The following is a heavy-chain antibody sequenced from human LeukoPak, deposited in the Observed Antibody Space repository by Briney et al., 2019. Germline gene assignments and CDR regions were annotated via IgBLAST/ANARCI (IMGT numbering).Heavy chain of an antibody. CDR2: INPNSGGT. J-gene: IGHJ2*01. CDR1: GYTFTGYY. V-gene: IGHV1-2*02. CDR3: ARDWAMVRGVMVTNWYFDL. Sequence: ASVKVSCKASGYTFTGYYMHWVRQAPGQGLEWMGWINPNSGGTNYAQKFQGRVTMTRATSISTAYMELSRLRSDDTAVYYCARDWAMVRGVMVTNWYFDLWGRGTLVTVSS. D-gene: IGHD3-10*01.